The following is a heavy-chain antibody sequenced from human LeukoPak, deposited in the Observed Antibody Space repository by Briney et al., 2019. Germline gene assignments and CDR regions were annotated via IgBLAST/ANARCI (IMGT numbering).Heavy chain of an antibody. CDR2: IYYSGST. CDR1: GGSISSYY. Sequence: SETLSLTCTVSGGSISSYYWSWIRQPPGKGLEWIGYIYYSGSTNYNPSLKSRVTISVDTSKNQFSLKLSSVTAADTAVYYCAAYNYAYIHYWGQGTLVTVSS. D-gene: IGHD5-18*01. V-gene: IGHV4-59*01. J-gene: IGHJ4*02. CDR3: AAYNYAYIHY.